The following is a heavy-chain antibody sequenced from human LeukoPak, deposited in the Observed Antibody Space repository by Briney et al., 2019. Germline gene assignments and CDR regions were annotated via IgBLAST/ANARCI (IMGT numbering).Heavy chain of an antibody. Sequence: PGGSLRLSCAASGFTFSSYAMHWVRQAPGKGLEWVAVISYDGSNKYYADSVKGRFTISRDNSKNTLYLQMNSLRAEDTAVYYCARDNLPRLQWLVRGGWFDPWGQGTLVTVSP. J-gene: IGHJ5*02. V-gene: IGHV3-30*01. D-gene: IGHD6-19*01. CDR2: ISYDGSNK. CDR1: GFTFSSYA. CDR3: ARDNLPRLQWLVRGGWFDP.